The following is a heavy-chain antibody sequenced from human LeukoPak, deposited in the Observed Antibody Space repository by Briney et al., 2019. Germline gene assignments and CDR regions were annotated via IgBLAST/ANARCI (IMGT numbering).Heavy chain of an antibody. CDR1: GGSISGYY. D-gene: IGHD3-22*01. V-gene: IGHV4-59*01. CDR2: IYYSGST. J-gene: IGHJ4*02. Sequence: SETLSLTCTVSGGSISGYYWSWIRQPPGKGLEWIGYIYYSGSTNYNPSLKSRVTISVDTSKNQFSLKLSSVTAADTAVYYCARHHDRPYYFDYWGQGTLVTVSS. CDR3: ARHHDRPYYFDY.